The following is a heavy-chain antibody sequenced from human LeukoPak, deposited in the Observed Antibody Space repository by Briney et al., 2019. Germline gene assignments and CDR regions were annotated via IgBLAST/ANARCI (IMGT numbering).Heavy chain of an antibody. CDR3: ARNRYYYGSGNYGVPNWFDP. D-gene: IGHD3-10*01. V-gene: IGHV4-39*01. CDR1: GFTVSSNY. J-gene: IGHJ5*02. Sequence: PGGSLRLSCAASGFTVSSNYMSWIRQPPGKGLEWIGSTYYSGSTYYNPSLKSRVTISVDTSKNQFSLKLSSVTVADTAVYYCARNRYYYGSGNYGVPNWFDPWGQGTLVTVSS. CDR2: TYYSGST.